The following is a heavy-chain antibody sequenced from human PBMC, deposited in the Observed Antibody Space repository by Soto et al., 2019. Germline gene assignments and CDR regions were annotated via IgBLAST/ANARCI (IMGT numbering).Heavy chain of an antibody. V-gene: IGHV4-34*04. CDR2: IDHSGIT. D-gene: IGHD1-26*01. Sequence: PSETLALTCSVSGGSFSVFYWSWSRQSPGKGLEWIGEIDHSGITNHNTALRSRATMSVDTSKNQFSLKLRSVTAADTAVYYCARGVSVTLAVQGGAPDKNYFDSLSQGTLVTVSS. J-gene: IGHJ4*02. CDR1: GGSFSVFY. CDR3: ARGVSVTLAVQGGAPDKNYFDS.